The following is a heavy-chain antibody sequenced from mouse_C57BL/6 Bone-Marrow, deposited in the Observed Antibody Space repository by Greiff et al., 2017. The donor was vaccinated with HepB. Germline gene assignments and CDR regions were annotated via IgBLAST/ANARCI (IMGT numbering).Heavy chain of an antibody. CDR2: INPSTGGT. D-gene: IGHD2-12*01. Sequence: VQLQQSGPELVKPGASVKISCKASGYSFTGYYMNWVKQSPAKSLEWIGEINPSTGGTTYNQKFKAKATLTVDKSSSTAYMQLKSLTSEDSAVYYCARSYDEGDYWGQGTTLTVSS. CDR3: ARSYDEGDY. V-gene: IGHV1-42*01. CDR1: GYSFTGYY. J-gene: IGHJ2*01.